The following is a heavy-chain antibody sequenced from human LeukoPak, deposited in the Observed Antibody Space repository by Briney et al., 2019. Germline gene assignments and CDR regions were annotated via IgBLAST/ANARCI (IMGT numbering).Heavy chain of an antibody. CDR1: GYIFTSYY. V-gene: IGHV1-2*02. D-gene: IGHD2-21*01. CDR2: INPNTGST. CDR3: ARSVSISPMFDY. Sequence: GASVNVSCKASGYIFTSYYMHWVRQAPGQGLEWMGWINPNTGSTNFAQKFQGRIAMMRATSITTFYTELNSLRSDDTAVYYCARSVSISPMFDYWGQGTLIPVSS. J-gene: IGHJ4*02.